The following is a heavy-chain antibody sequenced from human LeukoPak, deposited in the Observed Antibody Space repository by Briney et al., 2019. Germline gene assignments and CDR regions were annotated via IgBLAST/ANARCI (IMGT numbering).Heavy chain of an antibody. D-gene: IGHD6-13*01. CDR3: ARTGRIAAAGFGFDY. V-gene: IGHV4-59*08. Sequence: SETLSLTCTVSGGSISSYYWSWIRQPPGKGLEWIGYIYYSGSTNYNPSLKSRVTISVDTSKNQFSLKLSSATAADTAVYYCARTGRIAAAGFGFDYWGQGTLVTVSS. CDR2: IYYSGST. J-gene: IGHJ4*02. CDR1: GGSISSYY.